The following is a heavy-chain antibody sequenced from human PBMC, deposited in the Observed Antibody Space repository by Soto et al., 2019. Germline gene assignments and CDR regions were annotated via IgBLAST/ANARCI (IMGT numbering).Heavy chain of an antibody. V-gene: IGHV4-39*01. CDR2: IYYSGST. CDR3: ARHSTPSSSWYWYYGMDV. D-gene: IGHD6-13*01. J-gene: IGHJ6*02. CDR1: GGSISSSSYY. Sequence: TSETLSLTCTVSGGSISSSSYYWGWIRQPPGKGLEWIGSIYYSGSTYYNPSLKSRVTISVDTSKNQFSLKLSSVTAADTAVYYCARHSTPSSSWYWYYGMDVWGQGTTVTVSS.